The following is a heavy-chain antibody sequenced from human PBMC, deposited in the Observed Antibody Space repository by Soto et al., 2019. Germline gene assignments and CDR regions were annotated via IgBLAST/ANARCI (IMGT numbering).Heavy chain of an antibody. J-gene: IGHJ6*02. Sequence: ASVKVSCKASGGTFSSYAISWVRQAPGQGLEWMGGIIPIFGTANYAQKFQGRVTITADESTSTAYMELSSLRSEDTAVYYCARGYRYGYEYSGMDVWGQGTTVTVYS. CDR2: IIPIFGTA. CDR1: GGTFSSYA. D-gene: IGHD5-18*01. CDR3: ARGYRYGYEYSGMDV. V-gene: IGHV1-69*13.